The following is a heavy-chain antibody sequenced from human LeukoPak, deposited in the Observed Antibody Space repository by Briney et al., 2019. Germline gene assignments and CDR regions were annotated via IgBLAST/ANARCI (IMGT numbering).Heavy chain of an antibody. J-gene: IGHJ6*03. D-gene: IGHD6-19*01. CDR3: SRAIAFEWLGGEHYYMDV. V-gene: IGHV3-7*01. CDR2: IKQDGSEK. CDR1: GFNFSSLW. Sequence: GSLRVFCPASGFNFSSLWMRWVRTAPWTRLEWVGNIKQDGSEKYSMDSLKGRFTISRNNAKNSLSLQMDRLRAKATAVDYCSRAIAFEWLGGEHYYMDVWGKGTTVTVSS.